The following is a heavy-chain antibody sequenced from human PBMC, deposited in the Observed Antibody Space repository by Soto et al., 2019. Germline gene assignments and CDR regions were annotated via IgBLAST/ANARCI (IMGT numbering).Heavy chain of an antibody. J-gene: IGHJ6*03. CDR1: GFILSDCA. V-gene: IGHV3-48*01. Sequence: EVQLVESGGGLVQPGGSLRLSCATSGFILSDCAMNWVRQAPGKGLEWVSYISSSSSVIDYADSVKGRFTVSRDNARNSLDLQMNSLRAEDTAVYYCARDLSWGSNWYYYMDGWGKGTTVTFSS. CDR2: ISSSSSVI. CDR3: ARDLSWGSNWYYYMDG. D-gene: IGHD7-27*01.